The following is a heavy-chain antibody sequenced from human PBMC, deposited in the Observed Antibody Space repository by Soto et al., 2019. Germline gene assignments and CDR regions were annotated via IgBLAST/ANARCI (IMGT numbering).Heavy chain of an antibody. CDR2: TPGSGGSA. CDR1: GFTFGTYA. Sequence: GGSLRLSCAASGFTFGTYAMNWVRQAPGKGLEWVSSTPGSGGSAYYADSVRGRFTISRDNSKNTVYLQLDSLRPEDSAIYYCAKGGSSGWFYFDFWGQGTQVTVSS. V-gene: IGHV3-23*01. CDR3: AKGGSSGWFYFDF. D-gene: IGHD6-19*01. J-gene: IGHJ4*02.